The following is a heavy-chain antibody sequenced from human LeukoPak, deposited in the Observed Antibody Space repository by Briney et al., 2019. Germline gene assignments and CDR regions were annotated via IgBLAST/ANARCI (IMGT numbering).Heavy chain of an antibody. CDR2: IYYSVST. CDR1: DVSFSGHD. Sequence: PSETLSLTCAVSDVSFSGHDWTWIRQPPGKGLEWIGSIYYSVSTYYNPSLKSRVTISVDTSKNQFSLKLSTVTLSHTAAYYCARGARVWFGEFYNLFDPWGQGTLVTVS. D-gene: IGHD3-10*01. J-gene: IGHJ5*02. CDR3: ARGARVWFGEFYNLFDP. V-gene: IGHV4-34*01.